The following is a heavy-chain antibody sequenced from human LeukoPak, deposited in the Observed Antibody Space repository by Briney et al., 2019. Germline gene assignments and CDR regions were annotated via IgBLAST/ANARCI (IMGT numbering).Heavy chain of an antibody. D-gene: IGHD3-3*02. Sequence: PGGSLRLSCAASGFTFRSYAMHWVRQAPGKGLGWVAIISYDGTNKYYADSVKGRFTISRDNSKNTLHVQMNSLRVEDTAVYYCARGRSIFGVVTGDYFDYWGQGTLVTVSS. J-gene: IGHJ4*02. CDR2: ISYDGTNK. CDR1: GFTFRSYA. CDR3: ARGRSIFGVVTGDYFDY. V-gene: IGHV3-30*04.